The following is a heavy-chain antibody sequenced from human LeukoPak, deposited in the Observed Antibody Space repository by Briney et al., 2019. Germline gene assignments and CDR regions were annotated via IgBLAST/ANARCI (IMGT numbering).Heavy chain of an antibody. CDR3: ARAGSGILTGYTSPDAFDV. V-gene: IGHV4-61*01. Sequence: SETLSLTCTVSGVSVSSGSYYWSWIRQPLGKELERMGYINSSGSTNYNPSLKSRVTISVDTSKIQFSLKLSSVTAADTAVYYCARAGSGILTGYTSPDAFDVWGQGTMVTVSS. CDR2: INSSGST. J-gene: IGHJ3*01. CDR1: GVSVSSGSYY. D-gene: IGHD3-9*01.